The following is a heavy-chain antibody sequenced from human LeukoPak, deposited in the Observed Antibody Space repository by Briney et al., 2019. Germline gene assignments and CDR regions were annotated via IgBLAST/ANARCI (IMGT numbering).Heavy chain of an antibody. CDR2: IHPGRGDT. CDR1: GYTFTDHY. Sequence: GASVKVSFKALGYTFTDHYFHWLRQAPGQGLEWMGWIHPGRGDTNYAQKFQGRVSLTRDTSIGTAYMELSRLTSDDTAVYYCARDHNWGPDYWGQGTLVSVSS. V-gene: IGHV1-2*02. CDR3: ARDHNWGPDY. J-gene: IGHJ4*02. D-gene: IGHD7-27*01.